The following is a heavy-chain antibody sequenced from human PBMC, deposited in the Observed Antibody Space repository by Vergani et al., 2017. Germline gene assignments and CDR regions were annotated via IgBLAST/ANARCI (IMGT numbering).Heavy chain of an antibody. CDR2: ISSSSSYI. D-gene: IGHD5-18*01. CDR1: GFTFSSYS. J-gene: IGHJ4*02. Sequence: EVQLVESGGGLVKPGGSLRLSCAASGFTFSSYSMNWVRQAPGKGLEWVSSISSSSSYIYYADSVKGRFTISRDNAKNSLYLQMNSLRAEDTAVYYCAREFRYSYGLGYSYGYGLAFDYWGQGTLVTVSS. CDR3: AREFRYSYGLGYSYGYGLAFDY. V-gene: IGHV3-21*01.